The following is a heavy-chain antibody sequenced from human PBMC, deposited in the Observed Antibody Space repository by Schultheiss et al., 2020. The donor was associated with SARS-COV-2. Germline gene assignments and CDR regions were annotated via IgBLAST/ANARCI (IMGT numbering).Heavy chain of an antibody. V-gene: IGHV3-33*08. Sequence: GESLKISCAASGFTFSNAWMTWVRQAPGKGLERVAVIWYDGSNKYYADSVKGRFTISRDNSKNTLYLQMNSLRAEDTAVYYCARELNLNWFDPWGQGTLVTVSS. J-gene: IGHJ5*02. CDR1: GFTFSNAW. D-gene: IGHD4/OR15-4a*01. CDR2: IWYDGSNK. CDR3: ARELNLNWFDP.